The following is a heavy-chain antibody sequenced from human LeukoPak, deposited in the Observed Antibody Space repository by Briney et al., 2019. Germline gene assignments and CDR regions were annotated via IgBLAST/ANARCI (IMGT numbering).Heavy chain of an antibody. V-gene: IGHV3-23*01. CDR2: ISGSGGST. Sequence: GGTLRLSCAASGFTFSTYGMSWVRQAPGKGLEWVSAISGSGGSTYYADSVKGRFTISRDNAKNTLYLQMNSLRAEDTAVYYCAELGITMIGGVWGKGTTVTISS. J-gene: IGHJ6*04. D-gene: IGHD3-10*02. CDR1: GFTFSTYG. CDR3: AELGITMIGGV.